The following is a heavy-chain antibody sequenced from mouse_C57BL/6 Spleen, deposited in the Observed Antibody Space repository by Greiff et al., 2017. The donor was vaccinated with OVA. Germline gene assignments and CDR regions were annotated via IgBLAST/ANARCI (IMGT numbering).Heavy chain of an antibody. J-gene: IGHJ2*01. CDR2: IDPSDSYT. CDR3: ASKRDLDY. CDR1: GYTFTSYW. Sequence: QVQLQQPGAELVRPGTSVKLSCKASGYTFTSYWMHWVKQRPGQGLEWIGVIDPSDSYTNYNQKFKGKATLTVDTSSSTAYMQLSSLTSEDSAVYYCASKRDLDYWGQGTTLTVSS. V-gene: IGHV1-59*01.